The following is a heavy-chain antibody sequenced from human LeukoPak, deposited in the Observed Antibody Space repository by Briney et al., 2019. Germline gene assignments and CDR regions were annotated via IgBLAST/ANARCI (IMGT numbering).Heavy chain of an antibody. D-gene: IGHD3-10*02. CDR1: GFTFSSYE. CDR3: AELGITMIGGV. V-gene: IGHV3-48*03. J-gene: IGHJ6*04. CDR2: ISSSGSTI. Sequence: GGSLRLSCAASGFTFSSYEMNWVRQAPGKGLEWVSYISSSGSTIYYADSVKGRFTISRDNDKNSLYLQMNSLRAEDTAVYYCAELGITMIGGVWGKGTTVTVSS.